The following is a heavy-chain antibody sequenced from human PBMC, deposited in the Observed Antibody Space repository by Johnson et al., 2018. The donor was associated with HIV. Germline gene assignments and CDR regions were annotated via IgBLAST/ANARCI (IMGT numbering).Heavy chain of an antibody. CDR1: GFTFSNYA. D-gene: IGHD2-8*01. V-gene: IGHV3-30*14. Sequence: QVQLVESGGGLVQPGGSLRLSCAASGFTFSNYAMHWVRQAPGKGLEWVAVISNDGSFQYYTDSVKGRFTISRDNSKNTLYLQMNSLRADDTAVYYCAKNGARGDAFDIWGQGTMVTVSS. J-gene: IGHJ3*02. CDR3: AKNGARGDAFDI. CDR2: ISNDGSFQ.